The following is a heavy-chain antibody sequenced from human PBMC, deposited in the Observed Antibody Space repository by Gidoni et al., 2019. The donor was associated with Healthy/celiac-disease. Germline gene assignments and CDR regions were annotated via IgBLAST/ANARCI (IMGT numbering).Heavy chain of an antibody. CDR2: IYYSGST. CDR1: GGSISSSSYY. D-gene: IGHD3-22*01. V-gene: IGHV4-39*01. Sequence: QLQLQESGPGLVKPSETLSLTCTVSGGSISSSSYYWGWIRQPPGKGLEWIGSIYYSGSTYYNPSLKSRVTISVDTSKNQFSLKLSSVTAADTAVYYCARRGAARRLEVVMGAFDIWGQGTMVTVSS. J-gene: IGHJ3*02. CDR3: ARRGAARRLEVVMGAFDI.